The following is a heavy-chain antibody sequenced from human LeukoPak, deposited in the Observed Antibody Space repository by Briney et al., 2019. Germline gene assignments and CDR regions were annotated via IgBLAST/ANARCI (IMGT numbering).Heavy chain of an antibody. CDR1: GYTLTSYY. J-gene: IGHJ5*02. D-gene: IGHD3-16*01. CDR3: ARVGVRGMNQNWFDP. CDR2: INPSGGST. Sequence: ASVKVSCKASGYTLTSYYMHWVRQAPRQGLEWMGIINPSGGSTTYAQKFQGRVTMTRDTSTSTVYMELSSLRSEDTAVYYCARVGVRGMNQNWFDPWGQGTQVTVSS. V-gene: IGHV1-46*01.